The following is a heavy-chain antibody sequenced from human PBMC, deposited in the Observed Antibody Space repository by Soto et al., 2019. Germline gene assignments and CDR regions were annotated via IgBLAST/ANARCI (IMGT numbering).Heavy chain of an antibody. CDR3: AKGDVMGYCSGGSCYSIDY. D-gene: IGHD2-15*01. J-gene: IGHJ4*02. CDR1: GFTFSSYA. Sequence: GGSLRLSCAASGFTFSSYAMSWVRQAPGKGLEWVSAISGSGGSTYYADSVKGRFTISRDNSKNTLYLQMNSLRAEDTAVYYCAKGDVMGYCSGGSCYSIDYWGQGTLVTV. CDR2: ISGSGGST. V-gene: IGHV3-23*01.